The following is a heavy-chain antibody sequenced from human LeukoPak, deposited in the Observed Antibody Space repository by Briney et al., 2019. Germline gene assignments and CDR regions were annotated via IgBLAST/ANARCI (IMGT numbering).Heavy chain of an antibody. J-gene: IGHJ6*02. V-gene: IGHV3-30*18. D-gene: IGHD4-23*01. CDR3: AKGGSLSVVTPAYGMDV. CDR1: GFTFSSYG. CDR2: ISYDGSNK. Sequence: PGRSLRLSCAASGFTFSSYGMHWVRQAPGKGLGWVAVISYDGSNKYYADSVKGRFTISRDNSKNTLYLQMNSLRAEDTAVYYCAKGGSLSVVTPAYGMDVWGQGTTVTVSS.